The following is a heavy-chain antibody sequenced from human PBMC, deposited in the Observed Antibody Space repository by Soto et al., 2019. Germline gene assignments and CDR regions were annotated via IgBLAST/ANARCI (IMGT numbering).Heavy chain of an antibody. CDR1: GFTFSSYS. J-gene: IGHJ3*02. Sequence: EVHLVESGGGLVKPGGSLRLSCAASGFTFSSYSMNWVRQAPGKGLEWVSSISISSSYIYYADSLKGRFTISRDNAKNSLYRQMNSLRAEDTAVYYCAGEEVQRGGGPFAIWGQGTMVTVSS. D-gene: IGHD2-15*01. CDR3: AGEEVQRGGGPFAI. V-gene: IGHV3-21*01. CDR2: ISISSSYI.